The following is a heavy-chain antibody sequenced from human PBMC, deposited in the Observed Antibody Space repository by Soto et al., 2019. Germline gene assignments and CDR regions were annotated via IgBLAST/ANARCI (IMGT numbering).Heavy chain of an antibody. J-gene: IGHJ4*02. CDR2: VYPGDSDT. CDR1: GYTFSNCW. Sequence: PGESLKISCKGSGYTFSNCWIGWVRQMPGKGLEWMGIVYPGDSDTKYSPSFEGHVTISADKSITTAYLQWSSLKASDTAMYYCARQYCYNGIYYRQFDYWGQGTQVTVSS. V-gene: IGHV5-51*01. D-gene: IGHD2-8*01. CDR3: ARQYCYNGIYYRQFDY.